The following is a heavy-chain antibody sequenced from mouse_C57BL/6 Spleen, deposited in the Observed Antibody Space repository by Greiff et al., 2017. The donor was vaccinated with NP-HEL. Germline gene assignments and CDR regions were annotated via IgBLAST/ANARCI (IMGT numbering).Heavy chain of an antibody. J-gene: IGHJ2*01. Sequence: VQLQQPGAELVRPGSSVKLSCKASGYTFTSYWMDWVKQRPGQGLEWIGNIYPSDSETHYNQKFKDKATLTVDKSSSTAYMQLSSLTSEDSAVYYCARCFWDERYFDYWGQGTTLTVSS. V-gene: IGHV1-61*01. CDR1: GYTFTSYW. CDR2: IYPSDSET. CDR3: ARCFWDERYFDY. D-gene: IGHD4-1*01.